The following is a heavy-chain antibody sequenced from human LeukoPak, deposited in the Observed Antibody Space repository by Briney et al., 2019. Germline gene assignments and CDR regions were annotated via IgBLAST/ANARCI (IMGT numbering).Heavy chain of an antibody. CDR1: GFTVSSNY. CDR2: IYSGGYT. D-gene: IGHD3-22*01. V-gene: IGHV3-53*01. J-gene: IGHJ5*02. Sequence: GGSLRLSCAASGFTVSSNYMSWVRQAPGKGLEWVSVIYSGGYTNYADSVKGRFTISRDNSKNTLYLQMNSLRVEDTAIYYCARASRSSGLSWGQGTLVTVSS. CDR3: ARASRSSGLS.